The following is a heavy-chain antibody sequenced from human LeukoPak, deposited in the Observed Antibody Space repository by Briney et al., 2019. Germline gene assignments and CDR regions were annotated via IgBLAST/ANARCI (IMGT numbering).Heavy chain of an antibody. CDR3: ARSFYDSGVFDY. V-gene: IGHV4-4*07. D-gene: IGHD3-10*01. CDR1: GGSISIYY. Sequence: SETLSLTCTVSGGSISIYYWSWIRQPAGKGLEWIGRIYTSGSTNYNPSLKSRVTMSVDTSKNQFSLKLSSVTAADTAVYYCARSFYDSGVFDYWGQGTLVTVSS. CDR2: IYTSGST. J-gene: IGHJ4*02.